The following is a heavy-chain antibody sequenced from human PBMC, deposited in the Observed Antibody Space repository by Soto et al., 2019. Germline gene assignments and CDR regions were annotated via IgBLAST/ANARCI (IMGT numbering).Heavy chain of an antibody. J-gene: IGHJ3*02. Sequence: PSETLSLTCTVSGGSISSGGYYWSWIRQHPGKGLEWIGYIYYSGSTYYNPSLKSRVTISVDTSKNQFSLKLSSVTDADTDVYYCETTVPHRSDYYDSSGYPDAFDIWGQGTTVTVSS. V-gene: IGHV4-31*03. D-gene: IGHD3-22*01. CDR3: ETTVPHRSDYYDSSGYPDAFDI. CDR1: GGSISSGGYY. CDR2: IYYSGST.